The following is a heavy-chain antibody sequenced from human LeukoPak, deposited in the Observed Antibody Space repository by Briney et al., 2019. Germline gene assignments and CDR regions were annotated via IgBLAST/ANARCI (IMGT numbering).Heavy chain of an antibody. CDR3: ARAYDSSGYYYWGKGYKLFDP. Sequence: ASVKVSCKASGYTFTSYGISWVRQAPGQGLEWMGWISAYNGNTNYAQKLQGRVTMTTDTSTSTAYMELRSLRSDDTAVYYCARAYDSSGYYYWGKGYKLFDPWGQGTLVTVSS. V-gene: IGHV1-18*01. CDR1: GYTFTSYG. D-gene: IGHD3-22*01. CDR2: ISAYNGNT. J-gene: IGHJ5*02.